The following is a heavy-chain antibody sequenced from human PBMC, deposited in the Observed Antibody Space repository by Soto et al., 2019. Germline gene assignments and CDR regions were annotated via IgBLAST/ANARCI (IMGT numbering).Heavy chain of an antibody. CDR3: ARHRTDIGAPFAP. J-gene: IGHJ5*02. CDR2: MYYSGSA. D-gene: IGHD1-1*01. Sequence: SETLSLTCTVSGGSLSGYYWTWIRQTPGKGLELLGYMYYSGSANYNPSLKSRVTISVDTSKNQFSLRLSSVTAADTGVYYSARHRTDIGAPFAPWGQGTLVTVSS. V-gene: IGHV4-59*08. CDR1: GGSLSGYY.